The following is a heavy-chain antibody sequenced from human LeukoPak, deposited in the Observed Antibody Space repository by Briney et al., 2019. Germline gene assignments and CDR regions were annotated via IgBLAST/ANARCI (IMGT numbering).Heavy chain of an antibody. V-gene: IGHV3-21*01. D-gene: IGHD2-2*02. J-gene: IGHJ6*03. CDR2: LSSSSSYI. Sequence: GGSLRLSCAASGFTFSSYSMNWVRQAPGKGLEWVSSLSSSSSYIYYADSVKGRFTISRDNAKNSLYLQMNSLRAEDTAVYYCASRVDCSSTSCYTGRVFDYYYYMDVWGKGTTVTVSS. CDR3: ASRVDCSSTSCYTGRVFDYYYYMDV. CDR1: GFTFSSYS.